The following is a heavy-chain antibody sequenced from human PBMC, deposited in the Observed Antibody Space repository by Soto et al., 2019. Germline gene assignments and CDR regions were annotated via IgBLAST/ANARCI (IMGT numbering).Heavy chain of an antibody. J-gene: IGHJ6*02. D-gene: IGHD6-13*01. CDR2: IKQDGSEK. CDR1: GFTLSSYW. Sequence: EVQLVESGGGLVQPGGSLRLSCAASGFTLSSYWMSWVRQAPGKGLEWVANIKQDGSEKYYVDSVKGRFTISRDNAKNXLYLQMNSLSAEDTAVYDCAREGSSWYYYYYGMDVWGQGTTVTVSS. CDR3: AREGSSWYYYYYGMDV. V-gene: IGHV3-7*04.